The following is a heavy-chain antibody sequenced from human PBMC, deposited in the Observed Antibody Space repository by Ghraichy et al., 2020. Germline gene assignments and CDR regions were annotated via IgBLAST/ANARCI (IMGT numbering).Heavy chain of an antibody. CDR3: ARGVTLSVAGYSSSWYWGRSDYYYYGMDV. CDR2: INHSGST. J-gene: IGHJ6*02. D-gene: IGHD6-13*01. CDR1: GGSFSGYY. Sequence: SENLSLTCAVYGGSFSGYYWSWIRQPPGKGLEWIGEINHSGSTNYNPSLKSRVTISVDTSKNQFSLKLSSVTAADTAVYYCARGVTLSVAGYSSSWYWGRSDYYYYGMDVWGQGTTVTVSS. V-gene: IGHV4-34*01.